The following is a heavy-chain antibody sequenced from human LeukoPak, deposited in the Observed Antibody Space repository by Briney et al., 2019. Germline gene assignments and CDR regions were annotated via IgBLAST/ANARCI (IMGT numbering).Heavy chain of an antibody. D-gene: IGHD5-18*01. Sequence: SETLSLTCTVSGGSISRSGYYWGWIRQTPGKGLEWIGSIYYSGSTYYKSSLKSRVTISLDTSKNQSSLKLSSVTAADTAVYYCARARHGYIYGYRPNELGHFFDYWGQGTLVTVSS. CDR2: IYYSGST. CDR3: ARARHGYIYGYRPNELGHFFDY. V-gene: IGHV4-39*07. CDR1: GGSISRSGYY. J-gene: IGHJ4*02.